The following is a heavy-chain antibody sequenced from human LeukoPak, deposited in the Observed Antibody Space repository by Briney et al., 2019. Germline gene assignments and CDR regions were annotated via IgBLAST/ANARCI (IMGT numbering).Heavy chain of an antibody. D-gene: IGHD6-6*01. CDR1: GYTFTGYY. CDR2: INPNSGGT. J-gene: IGHJ5*02. Sequence: ASVKVSCKASGYTFTGYYMHWVRQAPGQGLEWMGWINPNSGGTNYAQKFQGRVTMTRDTSISTAYMELSRLRSDDTAVYYCARDRVGAARPGINWFDPWGQGTLVTVSS. V-gene: IGHV1-2*02. CDR3: ARDRVGAARPGINWFDP.